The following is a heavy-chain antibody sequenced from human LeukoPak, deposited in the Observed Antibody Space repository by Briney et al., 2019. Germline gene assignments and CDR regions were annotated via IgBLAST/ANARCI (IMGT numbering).Heavy chain of an antibody. CDR1: GGSISSYY. D-gene: IGHD3-10*01. V-gene: IGHV4-59*01. Sequence: PSETLSLTCTVSGGSISSYYWSWIRQPPGKGLEWIGYIYYSGSTSYNPSLKSRVTISVDTSKNQFSLKLSSVTAADTAVYYCAREYYYGSGSYYASNWFDPWGQGTLVTVSS. CDR2: IYYSGST. J-gene: IGHJ5*02. CDR3: AREYYYGSGSYYASNWFDP.